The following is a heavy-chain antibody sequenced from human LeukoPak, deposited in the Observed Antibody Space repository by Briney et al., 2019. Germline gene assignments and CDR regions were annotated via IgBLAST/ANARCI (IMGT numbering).Heavy chain of an antibody. CDR3: ARARVGATFLDY. CDR2: IYHSGST. CDR1: GGSISSSNW. Sequence: PSETLSLTCAVSGGSISSSNWWSWVRQPPGKGLEWIGEIYHSGSTNYNPSLKSRVTISVDKSKNQFSLRLSSVTAADTAVYYCARARVGATFLDYWGQGTLVTVSS. J-gene: IGHJ4*02. V-gene: IGHV4-4*02. D-gene: IGHD1-26*01.